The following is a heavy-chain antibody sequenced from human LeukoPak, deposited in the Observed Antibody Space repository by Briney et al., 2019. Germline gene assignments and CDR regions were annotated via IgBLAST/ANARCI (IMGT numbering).Heavy chain of an antibody. Sequence: GASVKVSCKASGYTFTGYYMHWVRQAPGQGLEWMGWINPNSGGTNYAQEFQGRVTMTRDTSISTAYMELSRLRSDDTAVYYCARGEVVPAASYNWFDPWGQGTLVTVSS. CDR3: ARGEVVPAASYNWFDP. CDR2: INPNSGGT. V-gene: IGHV1-2*02. J-gene: IGHJ5*02. CDR1: GYTFTGYY. D-gene: IGHD2-2*01.